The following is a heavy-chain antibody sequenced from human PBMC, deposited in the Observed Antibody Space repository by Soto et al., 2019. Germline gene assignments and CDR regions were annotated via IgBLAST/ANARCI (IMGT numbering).Heavy chain of an antibody. CDR3: ARQEAVPGTPFDS. Sequence: QERRQESGPGLVKPSETLSLTCSVSGGSINGYYWNWIRRPPGKGLEWLGNVYFSGSTHYNPSLEARLTISVDTSKKQISLKLRSVTAADTAVYYCARQEAVPGTPFDSWGQGTLVYVSS. V-gene: IGHV4-59*01. CDR1: GGSINGYY. J-gene: IGHJ4*02. D-gene: IGHD6-19*01. CDR2: VYFSGST.